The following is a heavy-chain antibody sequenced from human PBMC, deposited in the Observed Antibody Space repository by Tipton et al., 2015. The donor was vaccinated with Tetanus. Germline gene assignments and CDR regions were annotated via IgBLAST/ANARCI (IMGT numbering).Heavy chain of an antibody. D-gene: IGHD3-22*01. CDR2: INPSAGTT. CDR3: ARSYDFYDSTGYTDDGMDV. Sequence: QLVQSGAEVKKPGASVKVSCKASGYTFTNYYMHWVRQAPGQGLEWMGVINPSAGTTRYEQKFQGRVIMTRDTSTTTVYMELNSLRSEDTAVFYCARSYDFYDSTGYTDDGMDVWGQGTPVTVSS. J-gene: IGHJ6*02. CDR1: GYTFTNYY. V-gene: IGHV1-46*01.